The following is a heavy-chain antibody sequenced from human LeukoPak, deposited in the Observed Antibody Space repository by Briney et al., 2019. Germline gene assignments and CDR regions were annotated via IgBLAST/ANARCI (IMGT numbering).Heavy chain of an antibody. Sequence: SETLSLTCAVYGGSFSGYYWSWIRQPPGKGLEWIGEINHSGSTNYNPSLKSRVTISVDTSKNQFSLKLSSVTPADTAVYYCARRGVVRGVISHFDYWGQGTLVTVSS. J-gene: IGHJ4*02. CDR1: GGSFSGYY. V-gene: IGHV4-34*01. CDR3: ARRGVVRGVISHFDY. D-gene: IGHD3-10*01. CDR2: INHSGST.